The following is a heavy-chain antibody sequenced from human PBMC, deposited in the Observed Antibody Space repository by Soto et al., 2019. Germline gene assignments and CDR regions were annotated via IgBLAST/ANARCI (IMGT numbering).Heavy chain of an antibody. CDR3: ASSLEGPRLWWYTTYSGRAYYYYGMDV. D-gene: IGHD2-21*01. CDR2: MNPNSGNT. J-gene: IGHJ6*02. V-gene: IGHV1-8*01. CDR1: GYTFTSYD. Sequence: ASVKVSCKASGYTFTSYDINWVRQATGQGLEWMGWMNPNSGNTGYAQKFQGRVTMTRNTSISTAYMELSSLRSEDTAVYYCASSLEGPRLWWYTTYSGRAYYYYGMDVWGQGTTVTVSS.